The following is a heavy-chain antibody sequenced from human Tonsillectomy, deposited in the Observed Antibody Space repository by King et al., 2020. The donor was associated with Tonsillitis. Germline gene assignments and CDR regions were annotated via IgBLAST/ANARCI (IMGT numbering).Heavy chain of an antibody. J-gene: IGHJ6*02. CDR1: GYTFTSYY. D-gene: IGHD2-15*01. Sequence: QLVQSGAEVKKPGASVKVSCKASGYTFTSYYMHWVRQAPGQGLEWMGIINPSGGSTSYAQKFQGRVTMTRDTSTSTVYMELSSLRSEDTAVYYCARDRVVVLAYYYYGMDVWGQGTTVTVSS. CDR2: INPSGGST. V-gene: IGHV1-46*01. CDR3: ARDRVVVLAYYYYGMDV.